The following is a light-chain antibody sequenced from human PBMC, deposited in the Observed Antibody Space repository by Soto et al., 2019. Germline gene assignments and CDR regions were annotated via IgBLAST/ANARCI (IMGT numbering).Light chain of an antibody. CDR3: KSYTTSSTVI. V-gene: IGLV2-14*03. CDR2: HVS. J-gene: IGLJ2*01. Sequence: QSVLTQPASVSGSPGQSITISCTGTGSDIGAYTYVSWYQQHPGKVPKLMIYHVSNRPSWVSNRFSGSKSGNTASLTISGLQAEDEADYYCKSYTTSSTVIFGGGTQLTVL. CDR1: GSDIGAYTY.